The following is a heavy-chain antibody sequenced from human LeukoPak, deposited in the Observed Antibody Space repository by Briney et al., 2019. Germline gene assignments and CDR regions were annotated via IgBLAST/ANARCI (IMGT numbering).Heavy chain of an antibody. D-gene: IGHD6-19*01. Sequence: ASVKVSCKVSGYTLTELSMHWVLQAPGKGLEWMGGFDPEDGETIYAQKFQGRVTMTEDTSTDTAYMELSSLRSEDTAVYYCATVRSSGWYRATDAFDIWGQGTMVTVSS. CDR1: GYTLTELS. J-gene: IGHJ3*02. V-gene: IGHV1-24*01. CDR3: ATVRSSGWYRATDAFDI. CDR2: FDPEDGET.